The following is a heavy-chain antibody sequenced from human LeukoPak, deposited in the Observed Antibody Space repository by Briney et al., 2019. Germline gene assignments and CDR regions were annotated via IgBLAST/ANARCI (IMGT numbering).Heavy chain of an antibody. CDR3: ARDSEDGITGTSYFDY. D-gene: IGHD1-7*01. V-gene: IGHV1-18*01. J-gene: IGHJ4*02. Sequence: GASVKVSCKASGYTFTSYGISWVRQAPGQGLEWMGWISAYNGNTNYAQKLQGRVTMTTDTSTSTAYMELRSLRSDDTAVYYCARDSEDGITGTSYFDYWGQGTLVTVSS. CDR2: ISAYNGNT. CDR1: GYTFTSYG.